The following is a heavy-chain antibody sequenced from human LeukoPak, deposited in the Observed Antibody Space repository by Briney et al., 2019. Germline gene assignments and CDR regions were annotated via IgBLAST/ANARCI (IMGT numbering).Heavy chain of an antibody. Sequence: ASVKVSCKASGGTFSNYVISWVRQAPGQGLEWMGRIIPIFGIVNYAQKFQGSVTITADKSTSTIYMELSSLRSEDTAVYYCAKEGGMTTVTTGNYWGQGTLVTVSS. CDR1: GGTFSNYV. V-gene: IGHV1-69*04. CDR2: IIPIFGIV. D-gene: IGHD4-17*01. J-gene: IGHJ4*02. CDR3: AKEGGMTTVTTGNY.